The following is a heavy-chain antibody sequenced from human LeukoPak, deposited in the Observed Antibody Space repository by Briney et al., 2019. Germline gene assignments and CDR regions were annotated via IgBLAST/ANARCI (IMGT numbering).Heavy chain of an antibody. CDR2: ISSSGYTI. D-gene: IGHD3-9*01. V-gene: IGHV3-48*03. J-gene: IGHJ4*02. CDR3: ARDTVTGPFVLSLDS. Sequence: PGGSLRLSCVSSGFTFSNFEMNWVRQAPGKGLDWVSHISSSGYTIYVADSLRSRFSVSRDNAKNSLFLEINSLRAEDTAIYYCARDTVTGPFVLSLDSWGQGALVTVSA. CDR1: GFTFSNFE.